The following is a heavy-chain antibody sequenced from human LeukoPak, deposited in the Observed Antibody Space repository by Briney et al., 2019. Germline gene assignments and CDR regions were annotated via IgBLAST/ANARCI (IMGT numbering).Heavy chain of an antibody. D-gene: IGHD5-18*01. CDR2: IYYSGST. CDR3: ARLGGYSYGYSGAFDI. J-gene: IGHJ3*02. V-gene: IGHV4-39*01. Sequence: SETLSLTCTVSGGSISSSSYYWGWMRQPPGKGLEWFGSIYYSGSTYYNPSLKSRVTISVDTSKNQFSLTLSSVTAADTAVYYCARLGGYSYGYSGAFDIWGQGTMVTVSS. CDR1: GGSISSSSYY.